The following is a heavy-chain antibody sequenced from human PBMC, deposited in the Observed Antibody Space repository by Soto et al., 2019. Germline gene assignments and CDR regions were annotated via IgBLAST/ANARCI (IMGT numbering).Heavy chain of an antibody. CDR3: AKDVDHIYGFDV. D-gene: IGHD5-18*01. CDR1: GFTFGEYA. Sequence: GGSLRLSCVASGFTFGEYAMHWVRQAPGKGLEWVAHISWNSGSIGYADSVKGRFTISRDNAKDSLYLKMDSLRAEDTASYYCAKDVDHIYGFDVWGQGAPVTVSS. V-gene: IGHV3-9*01. J-gene: IGHJ4*02. CDR2: ISWNSGSI.